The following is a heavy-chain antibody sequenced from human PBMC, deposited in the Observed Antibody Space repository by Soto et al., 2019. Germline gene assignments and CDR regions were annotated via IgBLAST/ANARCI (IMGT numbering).Heavy chain of an antibody. J-gene: IGHJ4*02. CDR3: AREVGRSSWNSFDS. V-gene: IGHV4-4*07. D-gene: IGHD6-13*01. CDR1: GGSVSSDY. Sequence: SYRLSLTSTVDGGSVSSDYRSWIRQPAGKGLEWIGRIYISENTHYNPSLRSRVSMSLDTSKNQLSLNLSSVTAADTAVYYCAREVGRSSWNSFDSWGQGTLVTVSS. CDR2: IYISENT.